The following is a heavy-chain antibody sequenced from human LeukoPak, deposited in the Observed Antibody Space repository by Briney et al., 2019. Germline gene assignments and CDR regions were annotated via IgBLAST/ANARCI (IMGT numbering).Heavy chain of an antibody. Sequence: PGGSLRLSCAASGFTFSDYWMTWVRQAPGKGLEWVANIKQDGSEKDYVDSVKGRFTISRDNAKNSLHLQMDSLRVEDTAVYYCARKGGYSSGYYYWGQGTLVTVSS. J-gene: IGHJ4*02. D-gene: IGHD3-22*01. CDR1: GFTFSDYW. V-gene: IGHV3-7*01. CDR3: ARKGGYSSGYYY. CDR2: IKQDGSEK.